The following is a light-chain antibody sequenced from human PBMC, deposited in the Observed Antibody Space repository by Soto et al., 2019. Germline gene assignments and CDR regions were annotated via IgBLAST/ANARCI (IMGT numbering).Light chain of an antibody. Sequence: DIQMTQSPSTLSASVGDRVTIACRASQSISRYLAWYQQQPGKAPKLLIYKASSLESGVPSRFSGSGSGTEFTLAISCLQPDDFATYYFQHYSGYPLTFGGGTQVEIK. CDR1: QSISRY. CDR3: QHYSGYPLT. CDR2: KAS. V-gene: IGKV1-5*03. J-gene: IGKJ4*01.